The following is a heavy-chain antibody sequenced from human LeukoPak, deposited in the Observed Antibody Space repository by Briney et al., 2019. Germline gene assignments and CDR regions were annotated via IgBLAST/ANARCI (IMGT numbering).Heavy chain of an antibody. Sequence: GESLKISCKGSGYSFTSYWIGWVRQMPGKRLEWMGIIYPGDSDTRYSPSFQGQVTISAEKSISTAYLQLSSLKASDTAMYYCARFDYYDSSGQINYFDYWGQGTLVTVSS. D-gene: IGHD3-22*01. CDR1: GYSFTSYW. V-gene: IGHV5-51*01. CDR3: ARFDYYDSSGQINYFDY. J-gene: IGHJ4*02. CDR2: IYPGDSDT.